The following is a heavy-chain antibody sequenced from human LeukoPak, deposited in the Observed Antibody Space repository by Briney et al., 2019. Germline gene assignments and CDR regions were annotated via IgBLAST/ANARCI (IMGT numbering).Heavy chain of an antibody. J-gene: IGHJ4*02. V-gene: IGHV3-7*03. CDR3: ARDGWSTTALDY. Sequence: GGSLRLSCAASGFTCSSYWMSWVRQAPGKGLEWVANIKQDGSEKYYVDSVKGRFTISRDNAKNSLYLQMNSLRAEDTAVYYCARDGWSTTALDYWGQGTLVTVSS. CDR2: IKQDGSEK. CDR1: GFTCSSYW. D-gene: IGHD2-2*01.